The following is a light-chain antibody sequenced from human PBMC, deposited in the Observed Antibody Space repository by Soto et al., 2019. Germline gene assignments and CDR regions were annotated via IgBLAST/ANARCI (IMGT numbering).Light chain of an antibody. CDR2: GAS. V-gene: IGKV3-20*01. CDR1: ESVSSNY. Sequence: EIVLTQSPGTLSLSPGERATLSCRATESVSSNYLAWYQQKPGQAPRVLIYGASIRATGIPDRFSGSGSETDFTLTISRLEPEDFAVYYCQQYGTSPRTFGQGTQVEIQ. CDR3: QQYGTSPRT. J-gene: IGKJ1*01.